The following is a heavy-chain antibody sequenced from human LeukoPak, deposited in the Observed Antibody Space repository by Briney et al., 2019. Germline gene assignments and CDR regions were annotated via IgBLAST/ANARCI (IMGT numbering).Heavy chain of an antibody. CDR2: ISDSGGST. Sequence: HPGGSLTLSCAASGFTFSTYVMNWVRQAPGKGLEWVSTISDSGGSTYYADSVKGRFTISRDHSKSTLYLQMNSLRAEDTAVYYCGRYYVMDVWGQGTSVTVSS. CDR3: GRYYVMDV. V-gene: IGHV3-23*01. J-gene: IGHJ6*02. CDR1: GFTFSTYV.